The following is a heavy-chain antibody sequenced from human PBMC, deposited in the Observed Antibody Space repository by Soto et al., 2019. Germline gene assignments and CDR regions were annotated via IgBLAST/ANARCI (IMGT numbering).Heavy chain of an antibody. D-gene: IGHD3-10*01. Sequence: SGPTLVNPTQTLTLTCTFSGFSLSTSGVGVGWIRQPPGKALEWLALIYWDDDKRYSPSLKSRLTITKDTSKNQVVLTMTNMDPVDTATYYCAHRVITMVRGVIMDNFDYWGQGTLVTVSS. J-gene: IGHJ4*02. CDR1: GFSLSTSGVG. V-gene: IGHV2-5*02. CDR2: IYWDDDK. CDR3: AHRVITMVRGVIMDNFDY.